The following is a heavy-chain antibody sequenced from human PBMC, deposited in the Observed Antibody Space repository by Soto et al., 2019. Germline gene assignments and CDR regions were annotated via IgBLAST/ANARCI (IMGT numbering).Heavy chain of an antibody. V-gene: IGHV4-4*02. CDR1: GGSISSSNW. J-gene: IGHJ6*02. Sequence: SETLSLTCAVSGGSISSSNWWSWVRQPPGKGLDWIGEIHHSGSTNNNPSLKSRVTISVDKSKNQFSLKLSSVTAADTAVYYCARQGFGPLHGLVDVWGQGTTVTVSS. CDR2: IHHSGST. CDR3: ARQGFGPLHGLVDV. D-gene: IGHD3-10*01.